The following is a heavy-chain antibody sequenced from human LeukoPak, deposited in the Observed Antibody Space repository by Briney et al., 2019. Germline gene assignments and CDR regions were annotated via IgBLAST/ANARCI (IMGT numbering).Heavy chain of an antibody. CDR1: GFTFSNYA. V-gene: IGHV3-23*01. CDR3: ARLVGIMMEAYFDY. Sequence: AGGSLRLSCAASGFTFSNYAMSWVRQAPGKGLEWVSIIGYRGGSIYYAYSVQGRFTISRDNSKNTLSLQMNGLRPEDTALYHCARLVGIMMEAYFDYWGQGTLVTISS. J-gene: IGHJ4*02. CDR2: IGYRGGSI. D-gene: IGHD3-16*01.